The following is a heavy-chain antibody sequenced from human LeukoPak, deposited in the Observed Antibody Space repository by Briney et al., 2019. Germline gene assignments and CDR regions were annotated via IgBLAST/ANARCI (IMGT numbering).Heavy chain of an antibody. CDR1: GFTFSNFA. V-gene: IGHV3-30*04. D-gene: IGHD1-1*01. Sequence: GSLRLSCAATGFTFSNFAMHWVRQAPGKGLEWVAVVSYDGSYKYYADSVKGRFTISRDNSKNTLYLQMNSLRAEDTAVYYCARAPGYGAAYYFDYWGQGTLVTVSS. CDR2: VSYDGSYK. CDR3: ARAPGYGAAYYFDY. J-gene: IGHJ4*02.